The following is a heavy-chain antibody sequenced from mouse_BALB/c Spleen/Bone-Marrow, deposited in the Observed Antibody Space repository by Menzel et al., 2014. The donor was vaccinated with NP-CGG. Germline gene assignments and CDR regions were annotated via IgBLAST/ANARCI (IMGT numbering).Heavy chain of an antibody. CDR2: IYPGNVNT. CDR1: GYTFTSYY. D-gene: IGHD1-1*01. V-gene: IGHV1S56*01. CDR3: ARSLITTVVANYAMDY. Sequence: QVQLQQSGPELVKPGASVRISCKASGYTFTSYYIHWVKQRPGQGFEWIGWIYPGNVNTKYNEKFKGKATLTADKSSSTAYMQLSSLTSEDSAVYFCARSLITTVVANYAMDYWGQGTSVTVSS. J-gene: IGHJ4*01.